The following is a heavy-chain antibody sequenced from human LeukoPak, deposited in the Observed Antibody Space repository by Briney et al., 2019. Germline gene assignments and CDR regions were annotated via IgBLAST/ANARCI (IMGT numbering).Heavy chain of an antibody. Sequence: SETLSLTCTVSGGSISNYYWSWIRQPPGKGLEWMGFIHYSGSTNNNPSLKSRVTISVDTSKNQFSLKVSSVTAADTAVYFCARGVGSSSPFDYWGQGTLVTVSS. CDR1: GGSISNYY. CDR2: IHYSGST. V-gene: IGHV4-59*12. D-gene: IGHD6-13*01. CDR3: ARGVGSSSPFDY. J-gene: IGHJ4*02.